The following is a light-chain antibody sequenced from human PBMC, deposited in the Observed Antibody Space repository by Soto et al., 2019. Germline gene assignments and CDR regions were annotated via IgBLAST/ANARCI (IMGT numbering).Light chain of an antibody. J-gene: IGLJ2*01. Sequence: QSVLTQPPSVSGALGQRVTISCTGSSSNIGAGFDVNWYQQLPGTAPKLLIYGNNNRPSGVPDRISGSKSDTSASLAITGLQAEDDADYYCQSYDNSLSARVFGGGTQLTVL. CDR3: QSYDNSLSARV. CDR1: SSNIGAGFD. CDR2: GNN. V-gene: IGLV1-40*01.